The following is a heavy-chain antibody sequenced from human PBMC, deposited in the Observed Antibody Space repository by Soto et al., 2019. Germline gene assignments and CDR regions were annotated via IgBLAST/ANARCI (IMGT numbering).Heavy chain of an antibody. CDR3: ARALLSGYYASLAIDN. CDR1: GDSVSSNSAA. V-gene: IGHV6-1*01. J-gene: IGHJ4*02. Sequence: PSQTLSLTCAISGDSVSSNSAAWNWIRQSPSRGLEWLGRTYYRSKWYNDYAVSVKSRITINPDTSKNQFSLQLNSVTPEDTAVYYCARALLSGYYASLAIDNWGQGTALTVSS. CDR2: TYYRSKWYN. D-gene: IGHD3-22*01.